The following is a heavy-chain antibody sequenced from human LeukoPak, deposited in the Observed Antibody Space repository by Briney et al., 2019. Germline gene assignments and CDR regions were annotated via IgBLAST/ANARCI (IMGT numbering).Heavy chain of an antibody. CDR2: ISGYDGNT. V-gene: IGHV1-18*01. Sequence: ASVKVSCKASGYTFINYGTSWVRQAPGQGLEWMGWISGYDGNTNYAQKVQDRVTMTTDTSTRTAYLELRSLISDDTAVYYCARAVGDNSGMITYFDYWGQGTLVTVSS. D-gene: IGHD6-25*01. CDR3: ARAVGDNSGMITYFDY. J-gene: IGHJ4*02. CDR1: GYTFINYG.